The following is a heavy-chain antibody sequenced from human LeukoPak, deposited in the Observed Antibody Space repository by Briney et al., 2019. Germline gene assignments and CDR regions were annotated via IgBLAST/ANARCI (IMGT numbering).Heavy chain of an antibody. CDR2: IIPILGIA. CDR3: ANRVVTAGGLDYFDY. D-gene: IGHD2-21*02. V-gene: IGHV1-69*04. J-gene: IGHJ4*02. CDR1: GGTFSSYA. Sequence: SVKVSCKASGGTFSSYAISWVRQAPGQGLEWMGRIIPILGIANYAEKFQGRVTITADKSTSTAYMELSSLRSEDTAVYYCANRVVTAGGLDYFDYWGQGTLVTVSS.